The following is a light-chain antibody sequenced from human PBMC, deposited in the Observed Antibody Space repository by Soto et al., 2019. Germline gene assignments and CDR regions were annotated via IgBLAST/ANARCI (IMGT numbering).Light chain of an antibody. Sequence: DIVMTQSPDSLAVSLGERATINCKSSQSVLYSSNNKNYLAWYQQKPGQPPKLLIYWASTRESGVPDRFSGSGSGTDFTLTISSLQVEDVAVYYCQQYYSTPRLTFGGGTKVEIK. J-gene: IGKJ4*01. CDR2: WAS. CDR1: QSVLYSSNNKNY. CDR3: QQYYSTPRLT. V-gene: IGKV4-1*01.